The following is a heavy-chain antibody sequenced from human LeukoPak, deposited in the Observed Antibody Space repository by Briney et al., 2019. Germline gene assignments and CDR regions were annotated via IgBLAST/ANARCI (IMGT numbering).Heavy chain of an antibody. Sequence: PSETLSLTCTVSGGSISSYYWSWIRQPPGKGLQWIGYIYYSGSTNYDPSLESRVTISVDTSKNQFSLKLSSVTAADTAVYYCASTRVVYGGYNWNDEGAFDIWGQGTMVTVSS. V-gene: IGHV4-59*01. D-gene: IGHD1-20*01. CDR3: ASTRVVYGGYNWNDEGAFDI. CDR2: IYYSGST. J-gene: IGHJ3*02. CDR1: GGSISSYY.